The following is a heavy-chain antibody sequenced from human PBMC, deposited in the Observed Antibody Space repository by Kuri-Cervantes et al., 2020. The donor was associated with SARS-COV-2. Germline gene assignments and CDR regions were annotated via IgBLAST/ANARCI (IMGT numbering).Heavy chain of an antibody. CDR1: GFTISSYW. Sequence: GESLKISCAASGFTISSYWMSWVRQAPGKGLEWVANIKQDGSEKYYVDSVKGRFTISRDNAKNSLYLQMNSLRAEDTAVYYCAAAPWPYYYFDYWGQGTLVTVSS. V-gene: IGHV3-7*01. J-gene: IGHJ4*02. CDR2: IKQDGSEK. D-gene: IGHD3-10*01. CDR3: AAAPWPYYYFDY.